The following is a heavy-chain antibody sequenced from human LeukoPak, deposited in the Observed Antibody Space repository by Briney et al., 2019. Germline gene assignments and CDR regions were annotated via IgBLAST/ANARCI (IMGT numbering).Heavy chain of an antibody. Sequence: GGSLRLSCAASRFTFSSYAMSWVRQAPGKGLEWVSAISGSGGSTYYADSVKGRFTISRDNSKNTLYLQMNSLRAEDTAVYYCAKITYYYDSSGYYYFDYWGQGTLVTVSS. CDR1: RFTFSSYA. J-gene: IGHJ4*02. D-gene: IGHD3-22*01. CDR2: ISGSGGST. V-gene: IGHV3-23*01. CDR3: AKITYYYDSSGYYYFDY.